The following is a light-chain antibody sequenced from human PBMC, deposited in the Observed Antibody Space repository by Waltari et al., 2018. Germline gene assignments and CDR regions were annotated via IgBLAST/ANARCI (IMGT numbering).Light chain of an antibody. CDR2: CAS. CDR1: QSVGRS. CDR3: QNYVRLPAT. J-gene: IGKJ1*01. Sequence: EIVLTQSPGTLSLSPGERATLSCRASQSVGRSLAWYQQKPGQAPRLLIYCASNRATGIPDRFSGSGSGTDFSLTISRLELEDFAVYYCQNYVRLPATFGQGTKVEIK. V-gene: IGKV3-20*01.